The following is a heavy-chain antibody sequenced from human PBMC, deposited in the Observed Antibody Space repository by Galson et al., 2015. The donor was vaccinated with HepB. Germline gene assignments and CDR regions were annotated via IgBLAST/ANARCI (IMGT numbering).Heavy chain of an antibody. V-gene: IGHV3-66*02. J-gene: IGHJ4*02. D-gene: IGHD3-9*01. CDR1: GFTVSSNY. Sequence: SLRLSCAASGFTVSSNYMSWVRQAPGKGLEWVSVIYSGGSTYYADSVKGRFTISRDNSKNTLYLQMNSLRAEDTAVYYCASPRVDGLRYFDWTYWGQGTLVTVSS. CDR2: IYSGGST. CDR3: ASPRVDGLRYFDWTY.